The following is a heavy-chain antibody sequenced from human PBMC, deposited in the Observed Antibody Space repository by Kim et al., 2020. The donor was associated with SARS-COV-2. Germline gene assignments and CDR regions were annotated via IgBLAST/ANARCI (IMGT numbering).Heavy chain of an antibody. CDR2: ISSSSSYI. V-gene: IGHV3-21*01. J-gene: IGHJ6*02. Sequence: GGSLRLSCAASGFTFSSYSMNWVRQAPGKGLEWVSSISSSSSYIYYADSVKGRFTISRDNAKNSLYLQMNSLRAEDTAVYYCARDFQVRRYYDSEYGMDVWGQGTTVTVSS. D-gene: IGHD3-22*01. CDR3: ARDFQVRRYYDSEYGMDV. CDR1: GFTFSSYS.